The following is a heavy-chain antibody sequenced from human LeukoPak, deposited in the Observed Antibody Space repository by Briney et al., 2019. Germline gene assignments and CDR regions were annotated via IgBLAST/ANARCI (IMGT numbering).Heavy chain of an antibody. CDR2: IYYSGST. CDR1: GGSISSSSYY. Sequence: SETLSLTCTVSGGSISSSSYYWGWIRQPPGKGLEWIGSIYYSGSTYYNPSLKSRVTISVDTSKNQFSLKLSSVTAADTAVYYCARGLYSNYVSNWFDPWGQEPWSPSPQ. D-gene: IGHD4-11*01. V-gene: IGHV4-39*07. J-gene: IGHJ5*02. CDR3: ARGLYSNYVSNWFDP.